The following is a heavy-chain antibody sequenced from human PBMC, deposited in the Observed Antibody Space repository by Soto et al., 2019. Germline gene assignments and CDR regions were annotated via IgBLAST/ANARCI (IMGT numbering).Heavy chain of an antibody. CDR3: ATGAPYYYDSSGYYYY. CDR1: GFTFSSYA. Sequence: GGSLRLSCAASGFTFSSYAMSWVRQAPGKGLEWVSAISGSGGSTYYADSVKGRFTISRDNSENTLYLQMNSLRAEDTAVYYCATGAPYYYDSSGYYYYWGQGTLVTVSS. V-gene: IGHV3-23*01. D-gene: IGHD3-22*01. CDR2: ISGSGGST. J-gene: IGHJ4*02.